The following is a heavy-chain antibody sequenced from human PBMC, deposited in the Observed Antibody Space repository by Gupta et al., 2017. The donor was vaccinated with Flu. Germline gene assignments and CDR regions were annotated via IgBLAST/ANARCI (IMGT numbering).Heavy chain of an antibody. CDR3: ARDYNPGMGGIAARPHPFDY. CDR1: GFTVSSNY. D-gene: IGHD6-6*01. J-gene: IGHJ4*02. CDR2: IYSGGST. Sequence: EVQLVESGEGLVQPGGSLRLSCAASGFTVSSNYMSWVRQAPGKGLEWVSVIYSGGSTYYADSVKGRFTISRDNSKNTLYLQMNSLRAEETAVYYCARDYNPGMGGIAARPHPFDYWGQGTLVTVSS. V-gene: IGHV3-66*02.